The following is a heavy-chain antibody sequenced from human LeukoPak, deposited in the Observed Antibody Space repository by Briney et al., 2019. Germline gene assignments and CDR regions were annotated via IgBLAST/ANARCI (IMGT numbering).Heavy chain of an antibody. CDR1: GGSISSGGYS. V-gene: IGHV4-30-2*01. J-gene: IGHJ4*02. Sequence: SRTLSLTCTVSGGSISSGGYSWSWIRQPPGKGLEWIGYIYHSGGTYYNPSLKSRVTMSVDRSKNQFSLKLSSVTAADTAVYYCARLTDDYGSEYYFDYWGQGTLVTVSS. CDR2: IYHSGGT. D-gene: IGHD3-10*01. CDR3: ARLTDDYGSEYYFDY.